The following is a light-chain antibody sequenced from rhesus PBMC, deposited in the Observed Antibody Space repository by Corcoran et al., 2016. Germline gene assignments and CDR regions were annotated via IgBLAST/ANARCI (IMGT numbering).Light chain of an antibody. V-gene: IGKV3-24*04. CDR3: QQSYNLWT. Sequence: EIVVTQSPATLPLSPGERVTLSCRASQNIGKDLAWYQHKPGQAPRLRSYGATSRATGLPDRFSGSGSGTDFTLTFSRLEPDDFGVYSCQQSYNLWTFGQGTKVEIK. CDR1: QNIGKD. CDR2: GAT. J-gene: IGKJ1*01.